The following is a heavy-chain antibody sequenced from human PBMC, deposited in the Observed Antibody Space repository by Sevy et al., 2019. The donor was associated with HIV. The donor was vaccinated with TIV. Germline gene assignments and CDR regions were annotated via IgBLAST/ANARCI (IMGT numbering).Heavy chain of an antibody. J-gene: IGHJ4*01. D-gene: IGHD1-26*01. Sequence: GGSLRLSCAASGFAFSTHAMHWVRQAPGKGLEWVAVISYEGTETFYAASVEGRFPIARDNSKNMLSLQINSLRPEDTAVYYCARDGGYSVKWYPLYWGHGTLVTVSS. CDR1: GFAFSTHA. CDR3: ARDGGYSVKWYPLY. V-gene: IGHV3-30-3*01. CDR2: ISYEGTET.